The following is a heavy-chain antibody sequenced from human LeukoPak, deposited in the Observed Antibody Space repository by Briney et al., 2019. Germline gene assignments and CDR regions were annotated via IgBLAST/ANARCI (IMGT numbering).Heavy chain of an antibody. CDR3: ACRDLTSTWSYP. CDR2: IYPGDSRT. Sequence: ESPKLYCHGTGYSFRCYWMGWVRQMPGKGMELMGVIYPGDSRTRYNPSLQGQVTISVDKSINTAYLEWVSLKASDTAMYYCACRDLTSTWSYPWGQGTLVTVSS. V-gene: IGHV5-51*01. D-gene: IGHD2-2*01. J-gene: IGHJ5*02. CDR1: GYSFRCYW.